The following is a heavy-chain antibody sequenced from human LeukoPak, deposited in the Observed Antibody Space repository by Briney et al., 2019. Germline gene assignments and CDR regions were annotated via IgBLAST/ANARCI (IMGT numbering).Heavy chain of an antibody. D-gene: IGHD6-13*01. CDR1: GYTFTSYD. V-gene: IGHV1-8*01. CDR3: ARDIAAAGTLCDY. Sequence: ASVKVSCKASGYTFTSYDINWVRQATGQGLEWMGWMNPNSGNTGYAQKFQGRVTMIRNTSISTAYMELSSLRSEDTAVYYCARDIAAAGTLCDYWGQGTLVTVSS. J-gene: IGHJ4*02. CDR2: MNPNSGNT.